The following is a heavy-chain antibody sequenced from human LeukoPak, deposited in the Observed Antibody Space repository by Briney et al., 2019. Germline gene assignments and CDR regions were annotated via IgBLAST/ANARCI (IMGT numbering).Heavy chain of an antibody. CDR3: ARAPYSTTCLFDY. Sequence: LTLTCAASGYSFSTHGIIWARQRQPQGLELGAFVLSDGKKKPYPESAKGRFTVSKDNPKNTVYLEINSLRAEDTAVYYCARAPYSTTCLFDYWGQGSLVTVSS. D-gene: IGHD6-13*01. J-gene: IGHJ4*02. V-gene: IGHV3-33*01. CDR2: VLSDGKKK. CDR1: GYSFSTHG.